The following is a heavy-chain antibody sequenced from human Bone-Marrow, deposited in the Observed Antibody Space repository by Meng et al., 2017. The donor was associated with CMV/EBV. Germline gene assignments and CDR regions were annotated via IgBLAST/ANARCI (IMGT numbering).Heavy chain of an antibody. Sequence: SENLSLTCVISGDSVSSTRAAWNWIRQSPSRGLEWLGRTYYRSRWYNEYPASVKSRIIINPDTLKNQLSLQLNSVTPEDTAVYYCARGSLVAFEFWGQGTMVTVSS. V-gene: IGHV6-1*01. CDR2: TYYRSRWYN. D-gene: IGHD2-8*02. CDR1: GDSVSSTRAA. CDR3: ARGSLVAFEF. J-gene: IGHJ3*01.